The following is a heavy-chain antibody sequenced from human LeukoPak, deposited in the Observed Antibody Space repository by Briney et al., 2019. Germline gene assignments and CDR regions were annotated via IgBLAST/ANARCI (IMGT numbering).Heavy chain of an antibody. Sequence: GEPLKISGKCSGSSFTSYWSGWVRQLPGKGLGWRGSIYPGESNITYSPSFQGQATISAAKSISTAYLQSSSLKASDTAMYYCASPLQGIVAASYWGQGSLVSVSS. V-gene: IGHV5-51*03. CDR3: ASPLQGIVAASY. J-gene: IGHJ4*02. CDR1: GSSFTSYW. D-gene: IGHD6-13*01. CDR2: IYPGESNI.